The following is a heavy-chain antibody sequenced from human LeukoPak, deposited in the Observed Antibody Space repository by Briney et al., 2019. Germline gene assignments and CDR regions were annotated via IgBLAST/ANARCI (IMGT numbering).Heavy chain of an antibody. J-gene: IGHJ6*02. Sequence: PGGSLRLSCAASGFTFSSYGMHWVRQAPGKGLEWVAVISYDGSNKYYADSVKGRFTISRDNSKNTLYLQMNSLRAEDTAVYYCAEARSDSSSWYVVPYYYYGMDVWGQGTTVTVSS. D-gene: IGHD6-13*01. V-gene: IGHV3-30*18. CDR2: ISYDGSNK. CDR3: AEARSDSSSWYVVPYYYYGMDV. CDR1: GFTFSSYG.